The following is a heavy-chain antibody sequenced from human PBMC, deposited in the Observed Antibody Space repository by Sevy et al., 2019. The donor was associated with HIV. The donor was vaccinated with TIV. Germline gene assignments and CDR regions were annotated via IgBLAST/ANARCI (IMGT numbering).Heavy chain of an antibody. D-gene: IGHD6-13*01. V-gene: IGHV3-11*06. CDR2: ISSGSTYI. Sequence: GGSLRLSCAASGFTFSDYYMTWIRQAPGKGLEWVSYISSGSTYINYADSVKGRFTISRDNAKKSLYLQMNSLRAEDTAVYYCAKDSRVYSSSHFDYWGQGTLVTVSS. CDR3: AKDSRVYSSSHFDY. J-gene: IGHJ4*02. CDR1: GFTFSDYY.